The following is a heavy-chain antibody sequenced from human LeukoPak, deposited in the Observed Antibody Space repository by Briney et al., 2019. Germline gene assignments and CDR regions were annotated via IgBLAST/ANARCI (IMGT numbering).Heavy chain of an antibody. J-gene: IGHJ6*02. Sequence: SETRSLTCTVSGGSISSSSYYWGWIRQPPGKGLVWIGSIYYSGSTYYNPSLKGRVTISVDTSKNQFSLKLSSVTAADTAVYYCARRYSSSYYGMDVWGQGTTVTVSS. V-gene: IGHV4-39*01. CDR1: GGSISSSSYY. CDR3: ARRYSSSYYGMDV. CDR2: IYYSGST. D-gene: IGHD6-13*01.